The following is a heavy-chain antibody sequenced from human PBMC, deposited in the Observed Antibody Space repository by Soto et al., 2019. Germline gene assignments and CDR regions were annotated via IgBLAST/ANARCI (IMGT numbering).Heavy chain of an antibody. Sequence: QVQLRESGPGLVKPSQTLSLTCTVSGGSISSGGYYWSWIRQHPGKGLEWIGYIYYSGSTYYNPSLKSRVTISVDTSKNQFSLKLSSVTAADTAVYYCARDGWSYGSGSNWFDPWGQGTLVTVSS. CDR3: ARDGWSYGSGSNWFDP. V-gene: IGHV4-31*03. J-gene: IGHJ5*02. D-gene: IGHD3-10*01. CDR1: GGSISSGGYY. CDR2: IYYSGST.